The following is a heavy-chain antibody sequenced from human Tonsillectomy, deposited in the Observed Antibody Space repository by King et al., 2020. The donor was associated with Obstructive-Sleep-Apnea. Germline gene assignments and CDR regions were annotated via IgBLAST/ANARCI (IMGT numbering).Heavy chain of an antibody. J-gene: IGHJ5*02. D-gene: IGHD6-19*01. CDR2: ISYDGSNK. Sequence: QLVQSGGGVVQPGRSLRLSCAASGFTFSSYAMHWVRQAPGKGLEWVAVISYDGSNKYYAESVKGRFTISRDNSKNTLYLQMNSLRAEDTAVYYCAREGGYSSGWPSGFDPWGQGTLVTVSS. V-gene: IGHV3-30*04. CDR1: GFTFSSYA. CDR3: AREGGYSSGWPSGFDP.